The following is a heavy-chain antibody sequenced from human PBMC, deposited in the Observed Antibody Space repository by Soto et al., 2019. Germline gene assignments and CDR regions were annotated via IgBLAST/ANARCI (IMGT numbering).Heavy chain of an antibody. J-gene: IGHJ3*02. Sequence: VASVKVSCKASGYTFTSYGISWVRQAPGQGLEWMGWISAYNGNTNYAQKLQGRVTMTTDTSTSTAYMELRSLRSDDTAVYYCARERGSYYDSSFGAFDIWGQGTMVTVSS. V-gene: IGHV1-18*01. CDR2: ISAYNGNT. CDR3: ARERGSYYDSSFGAFDI. CDR1: GYTFTSYG. D-gene: IGHD3-22*01.